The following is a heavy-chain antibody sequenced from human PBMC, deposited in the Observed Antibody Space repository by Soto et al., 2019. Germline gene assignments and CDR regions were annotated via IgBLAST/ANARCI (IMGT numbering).Heavy chain of an antibody. CDR2: MDPKNGDT. D-gene: IGHD3-9*01. CDR1: GNFFLAYK. Sequence: QVQLVQSGAEVKKPGASMRVSCKASGNFFLAYKFNWVRQVPGQGLEWMGWMDPKNGDTDYSQKFQGRVSMTGNTSTRTGYLELSTLRPDDTALYYCARETAVGLSDSLTRSRVDYYGMALWGQGTTVTVSS. J-gene: IGHJ6*02. V-gene: IGHV1-8*01. CDR3: ARETAVGLSDSLTRSRVDYYGMAL.